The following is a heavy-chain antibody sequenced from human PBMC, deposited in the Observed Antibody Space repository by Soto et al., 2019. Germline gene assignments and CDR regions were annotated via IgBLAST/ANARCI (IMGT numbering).Heavy chain of an antibody. D-gene: IGHD2-2*01. Sequence: GGSLRLSCAASGFTVSSNYMNWVRQAPGKGLEWVSVIYSGGSTNYADSVKGRFTISRDNSKNTLYLQMNSLRAEDTAVYYCARSAKVVPAALNWFDPWGQGTLVTVSS. CDR1: GFTVSSNY. CDR2: IYSGGST. CDR3: ARSAKVVPAALNWFDP. J-gene: IGHJ5*02. V-gene: IGHV3-66*01.